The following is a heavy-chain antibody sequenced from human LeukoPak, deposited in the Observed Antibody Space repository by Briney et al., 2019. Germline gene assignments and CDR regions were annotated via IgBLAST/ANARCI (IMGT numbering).Heavy chain of an antibody. CDR1: GFPVNKYE. CDR2: IDAGATST. J-gene: IGHJ4*02. Sequence: GSLRLSCAASGFPVNKYEMHWVRQAPGKGLEWVSYIDAGATSTNYADSVWGRFTLSRNNAQNSVHLQMNSLRDEDTAVYYCVRGRLLRSTKYFDYWGQGALVTVSS. V-gene: IGHV3-48*03. CDR3: VRGRLLRSTKYFDY. D-gene: IGHD2-21*02.